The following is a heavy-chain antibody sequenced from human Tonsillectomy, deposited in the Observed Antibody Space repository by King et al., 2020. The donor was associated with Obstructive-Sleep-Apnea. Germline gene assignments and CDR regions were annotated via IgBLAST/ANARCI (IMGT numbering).Heavy chain of an antibody. Sequence: VQLVESGGGLVQPGGSLRISCAASGFTFSRFWLSWVRQAPGKGLEWVANINQDGSEKYYVDSVKGRFTISRDKAKNSLYLQMNSLRAEATAAYYCARDLRVLDLDTTGFSPYYFDYWGQGTLVPVSS. D-gene: IGHD3-22*01. J-gene: IGHJ4*02. CDR1: GFTFSRFW. CDR2: INQDGSEK. CDR3: ARDLRVLDLDTTGFSPYYFDY. V-gene: IGHV3-7*03.